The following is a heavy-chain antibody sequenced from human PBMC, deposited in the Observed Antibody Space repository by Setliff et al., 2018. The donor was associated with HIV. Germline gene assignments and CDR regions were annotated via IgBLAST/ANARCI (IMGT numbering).Heavy chain of an antibody. J-gene: IGHJ5*02. CDR2: TIPMFGTA. D-gene: IGHD1-26*01. V-gene: IGHV1-69*13. Sequence: GASVKVSCKASGGTFGIYGISWVRQAPGQGLEWMGGTIPMFGTANYAQKFQGRVTITADESTNTGYMELSGLRFEDTAVYYCARGRVGATSTRPWGQGTLVTVSS. CDR3: ARGRVGATSTRP. CDR1: GGTFGIYG.